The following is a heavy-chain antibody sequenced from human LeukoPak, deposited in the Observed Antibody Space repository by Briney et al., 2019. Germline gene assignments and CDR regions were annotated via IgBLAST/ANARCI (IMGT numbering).Heavy chain of an antibody. D-gene: IGHD3-10*01. CDR2: IHPNSGGT. Sequence: ASVKVSCKTSGYRFTGYYLHWVRQAPGQGLEWMGWIHPNSGGTKYAQKFQGRVTMTRDTSITTAHMELSRLRSDDTAVYYCARADYYGSGSYHYYMGVWGKGTTVTVSS. V-gene: IGHV1-2*02. J-gene: IGHJ6*03. CDR3: ARADYYGSGSYHYYMGV. CDR1: GYRFTGYY.